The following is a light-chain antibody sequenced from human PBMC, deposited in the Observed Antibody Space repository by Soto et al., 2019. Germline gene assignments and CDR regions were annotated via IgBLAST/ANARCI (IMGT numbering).Light chain of an antibody. V-gene: IGLV1-47*02. J-gene: IGLJ1*01. CDR1: SSNSGSNC. CDR2: SNN. Sequence: QSVLTQPPSASGTPGQRVTISCSGSSSNSGSNCVYWYQQLPGTAPKLLIYSNNQRPSGVPDRFSGSKSGTSASLAISGLRSEDGADYYCAAWDDSLSGSDVFGTGTKVTVL. CDR3: AAWDDSLSGSDV.